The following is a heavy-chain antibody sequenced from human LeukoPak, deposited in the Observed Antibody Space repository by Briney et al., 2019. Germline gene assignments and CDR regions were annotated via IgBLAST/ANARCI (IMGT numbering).Heavy chain of an antibody. CDR2: ITGNGGST. Sequence: PGGSLRLSCAASGFTFRTYAMAWVRQAPGEGLEWVSSITGNGGSTYYADSVKGRFTISRDNSKNTLYLQMDSLRAEDTAVYHCARDSGSYLQPTDYWGQGTLVTVSS. J-gene: IGHJ4*02. CDR1: GFTFRTYA. V-gene: IGHV3-23*01. CDR3: ARDSGSYLQPTDY. D-gene: IGHD1-26*01.